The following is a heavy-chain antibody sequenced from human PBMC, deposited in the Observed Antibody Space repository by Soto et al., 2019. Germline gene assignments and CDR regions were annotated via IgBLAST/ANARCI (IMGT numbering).Heavy chain of an antibody. CDR3: VRDRGSSWYEVRETWVGVPFDY. D-gene: IGHD6-13*01. CDR1: GYTFTSYG. V-gene: IGHV1-18*01. CDR2: ISAYNGNT. J-gene: IGHJ4*02. Sequence: QVQLVQSGAEVKKPGASVKVSCKASGYTFTSYGISWVRQAPGQGLEWMGWISAYNGNTNYAQKLQGRVTMTTDTSTSTAYRGLRSLRSDDTGVYYCVRDRGSSWYEVRETWVGVPFDYWGQGTLVTVSS.